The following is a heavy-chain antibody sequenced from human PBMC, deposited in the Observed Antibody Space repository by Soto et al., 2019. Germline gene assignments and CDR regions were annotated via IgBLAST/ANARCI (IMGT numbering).Heavy chain of an antibody. CDR3: AREGYDFWSGLMGGMDV. CDR1: GGAISISY. D-gene: IGHD3-3*01. CDR2: IYYSGSA. Sequence: SETLNLTCTLYGGAISISYCSWTRQPPGMGLEWIGYIYYSGSAYYNPSLRSRVTISVDTSKNQLSLKLSFVTAADTAVYYCAREGYDFWSGLMGGMDVWGQGATVTVSS. V-gene: IGHV4-59*12. J-gene: IGHJ6*01.